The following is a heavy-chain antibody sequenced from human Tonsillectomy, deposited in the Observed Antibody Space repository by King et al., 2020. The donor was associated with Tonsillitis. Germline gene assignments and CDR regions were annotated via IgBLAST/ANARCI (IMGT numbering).Heavy chain of an antibody. CDR1: GFSFSPYS. CDR2: ISGSGSPI. Sequence: VQLVESGGGLVQPGGSLRLSCVVSGFSFSPYSVNWVRQAPGKGLEWLSYISGSGSPISYADSVKGRFTISRDNAKNSLFLQMNSLRAEDTAVYYCARGLNWAFDYWGQGILVTVSS. V-gene: IGHV3-48*01. J-gene: IGHJ4*02. CDR3: ARGLNWAFDY. D-gene: IGHD7-27*01.